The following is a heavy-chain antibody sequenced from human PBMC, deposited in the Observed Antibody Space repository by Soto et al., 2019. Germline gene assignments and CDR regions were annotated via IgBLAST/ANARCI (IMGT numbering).Heavy chain of an antibody. Sequence: SETLSLTCTVSGGSISSGGYYWSWIRQHPGKGLEWIGYIYYSGSTYYNPSLKSRVTISVDTSKNQFSLKLSSVTAADTAVYYCARVAARREGAFDIWGQGTMVTVSS. V-gene: IGHV4-31*03. CDR1: GGSISSGGYY. CDR2: IYYSGST. D-gene: IGHD6-6*01. J-gene: IGHJ3*02. CDR3: ARVAARREGAFDI.